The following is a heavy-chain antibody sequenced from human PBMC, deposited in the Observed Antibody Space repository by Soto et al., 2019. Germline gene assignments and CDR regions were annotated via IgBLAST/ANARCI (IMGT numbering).Heavy chain of an antibody. J-gene: IGHJ6*02. Sequence: QITLKESGPTLVKPTQTLTLTCTFSGFSPSTSGVGVGWIRQPPGKALEWLALIYWDDDKRYSPSLKSRLTITQDTSNNHVVLTMTNMDPVDTATYSCARFSYYYDSSGYHFSEWEHPWVDVWGQGTTVTVSS. CDR2: IYWDDDK. CDR1: GFSPSTSGVG. D-gene: IGHD3-22*01. V-gene: IGHV2-5*02. CDR3: ARFSYYYDSSGYHFSEWEHPWVDV.